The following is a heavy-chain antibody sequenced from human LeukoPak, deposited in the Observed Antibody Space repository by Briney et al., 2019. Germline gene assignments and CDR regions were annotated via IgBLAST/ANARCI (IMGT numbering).Heavy chain of an antibody. Sequence: GGSLRLSCAASGFTFSSYWMSWVRQVPGKGLVWVSRINPDGSNTAYADSVKGRFTISRDNAKNALYLQMNTLRAEDTAVYYCASLTVGATGHYWGQGTLVTVSS. CDR1: GFTFSSYW. CDR2: INPDGSNT. V-gene: IGHV3-74*01. D-gene: IGHD1-26*01. J-gene: IGHJ4*02. CDR3: ASLTVGATGHY.